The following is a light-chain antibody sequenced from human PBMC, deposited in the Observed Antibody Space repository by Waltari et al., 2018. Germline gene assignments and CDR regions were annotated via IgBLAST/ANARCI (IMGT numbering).Light chain of an antibody. CDR2: DVS. Sequence: QSALTQPRSVSGSPGQSVTIPCTGTSSNVGVYNYFSWYQQHPGKAPKVMIYDVSKRPSGVPDRYSGSKSGNTASLTISGLQTEDEADYYCCSYAGSYTWVFGGGTRLTVL. V-gene: IGLV2-11*01. CDR1: SSNVGVYNY. J-gene: IGLJ3*02. CDR3: CSYAGSYTWV.